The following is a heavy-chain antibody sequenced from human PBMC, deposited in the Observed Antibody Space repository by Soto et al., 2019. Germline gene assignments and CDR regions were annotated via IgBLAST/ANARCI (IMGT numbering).Heavy chain of an antibody. CDR1: GGSFNSYP. Sequence: QVRLVQSGAEVKKPGSSVKVSCTASGGSFNSYPLTWVRQAPGQGLEWMGGIIAIFGTPKYAPKFQGRVTITADESTNTGYMQLSSLGSEDTAVYYCAREGVRGMDVWGQGTTVTVSS. J-gene: IGHJ6*02. V-gene: IGHV1-69*12. D-gene: IGHD3-16*01. CDR3: AREGVRGMDV. CDR2: IIAIFGTP.